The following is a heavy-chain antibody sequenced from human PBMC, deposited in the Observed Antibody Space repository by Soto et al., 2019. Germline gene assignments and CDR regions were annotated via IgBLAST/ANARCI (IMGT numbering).Heavy chain of an antibody. CDR2: ISNSGGST. Sequence: GGSLRLSWAASGFTFSSYAMSWVRQAPGKGLEWVSTISNSGGSTYYIDSVKGRFTISRDNSKNTLYLQMNSLRAEDTAVYFCAKDWSSIWGQGTMVTVSS. CDR1: GFTFSSYA. CDR3: AKDWSSI. V-gene: IGHV3-23*01. J-gene: IGHJ3*02.